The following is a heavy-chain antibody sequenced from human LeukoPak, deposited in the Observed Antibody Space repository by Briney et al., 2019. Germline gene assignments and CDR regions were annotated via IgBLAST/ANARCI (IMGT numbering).Heavy chain of an antibody. CDR1: GFNFSDYW. J-gene: IGHJ4*02. V-gene: IGHV3-7*01. Sequence: GGSLRLSCVASGFNFSDYWMSWVRQAPGMGLEWVANIETDGDEKNYVDSVKGRFTISRDNARNSLYLQMSSLRVEDTAVYYCARDIPSGFYTPDYWGRGTLVTVSS. D-gene: IGHD5-12*01. CDR2: IETDGDEK. CDR3: ARDIPSGFYTPDY.